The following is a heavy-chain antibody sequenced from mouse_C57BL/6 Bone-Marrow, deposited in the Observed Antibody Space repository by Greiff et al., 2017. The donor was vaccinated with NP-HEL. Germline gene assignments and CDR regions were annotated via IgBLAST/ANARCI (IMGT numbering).Heavy chain of an antibody. V-gene: IGHV14-4*01. D-gene: IGHD2-4*01. Sequence: VQLQQSGAELVRPGASVKLSCTASGFNIKDDYMHWVKQRPEQGLEWIGWIDPENGDTEYASKFQGKATITADTSSNTAYLQLSSLTSEDTAVYYCTTDYDPFDYWGQGTTLTVSS. J-gene: IGHJ2*01. CDR2: IDPENGDT. CDR3: TTDYDPFDY. CDR1: GFNIKDDY.